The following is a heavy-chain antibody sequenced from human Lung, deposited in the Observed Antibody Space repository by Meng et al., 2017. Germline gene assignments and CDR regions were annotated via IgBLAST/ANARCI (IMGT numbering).Heavy chain of an antibody. J-gene: IGHJ4*02. CDR2: IIDSGST. CDR3: VRRTYSSGWYFDY. D-gene: IGHD6-19*01. V-gene: IGHV4-34*02. Sequence: HVQLQQWGGGLLKPSETLSLTCAVYGGSFSGYYWSWIRQPPGKGLEWIGEIIDSGSTNYNPSLKSRVTISVDTSKNQFSLRVTSVTAADRAVYYCVRRTYSSGWYFDYWGQGTLVTVSS. CDR1: GGSFSGYY.